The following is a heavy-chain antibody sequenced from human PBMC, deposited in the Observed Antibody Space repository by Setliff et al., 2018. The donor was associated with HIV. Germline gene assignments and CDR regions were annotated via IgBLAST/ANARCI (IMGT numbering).Heavy chain of an antibody. D-gene: IGHD6-6*01. CDR2: IFHSGDK. CDR1: GVSVGSGDYY. CDR3: ATRPRIAARPFDY. J-gene: IGHJ4*02. Sequence: PSETLSLTCSVSGVSVGSGDYYWHWIRQHPEKALEWIGYIFHSGDKYYNPSLKSRISMSVDTSKNQFSLELTSLTAADTAVYYCATRPRIAARPFDYWGQGMLVTVSS. V-gene: IGHV4-31*03.